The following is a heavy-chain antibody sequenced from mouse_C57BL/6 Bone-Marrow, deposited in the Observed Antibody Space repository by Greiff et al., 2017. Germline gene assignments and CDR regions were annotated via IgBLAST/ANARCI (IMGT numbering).Heavy chain of an antibody. CDR2: ISNGGGST. CDR3: ARRYDGYYGFAY. V-gene: IGHV5-12*01. CDR1: GFTFSDYY. J-gene: IGHJ3*01. D-gene: IGHD2-3*01. Sequence: EVQLVESGGGLVQPGGSLKLSCAASGFTFSDYYMYWVRQTPEKRLEWVAYISNGGGSTYYPDTVKGRFTISRDNAKNPLYLQMNRLKSEDTAMYYCARRYDGYYGFAYWGQGTLVTVSA.